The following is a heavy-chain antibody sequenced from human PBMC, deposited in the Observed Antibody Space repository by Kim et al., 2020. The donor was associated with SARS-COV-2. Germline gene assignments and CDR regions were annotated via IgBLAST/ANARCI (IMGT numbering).Heavy chain of an antibody. CDR2: T. J-gene: IGHJ4*02. V-gene: IGHV1-3*01. Sequence: TKYSQKFQGRVTITSETSASTAYMELSSLRSEDTAVYYCARWGKDGPFDYWGQGTLVTVSS. D-gene: IGHD3-16*01. CDR3: ARWGKDGPFDY.